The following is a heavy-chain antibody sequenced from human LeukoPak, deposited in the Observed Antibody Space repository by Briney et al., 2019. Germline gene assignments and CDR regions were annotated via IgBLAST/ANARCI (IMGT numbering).Heavy chain of an antibody. V-gene: IGHV4-30-4*01. CDR2: IYYSGST. CDR3: ARDRLRITMIVPGPAFDI. D-gene: IGHD3-22*01. Sequence: SETLSLTCTVSGGSISSGDYYWSWIRQPPGKGLEWIGYIYYSGSTYYNPSLKSRVTISVDTSKNQFSLKLSSVTAADTAVYYCARDRLRITMIVPGPAFDIWGQGTMVTVSS. J-gene: IGHJ3*02. CDR1: GGSISSGDYY.